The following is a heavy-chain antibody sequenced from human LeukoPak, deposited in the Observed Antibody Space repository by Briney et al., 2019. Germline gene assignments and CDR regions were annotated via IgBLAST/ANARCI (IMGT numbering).Heavy chain of an antibody. CDR2: INPNSGGT. J-gene: IGHJ4*02. Sequence: ASVKVSCKASGYTFTGYYMHWVRQAPGQGLEWMGWINPNSGGTNYAQKFQGRVTMTRDTSISTAYMELSRLRSDDTAVYYCARGHADYGDYSVDTYFDYWGQGTLVTVSS. CDR1: GYTFTGYY. D-gene: IGHD4-17*01. CDR3: ARGHADYGDYSVDTYFDY. V-gene: IGHV1-2*02.